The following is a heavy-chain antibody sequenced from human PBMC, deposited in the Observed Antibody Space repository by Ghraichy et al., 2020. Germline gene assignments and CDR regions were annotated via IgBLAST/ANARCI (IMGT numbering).Heavy chain of an antibody. J-gene: IGHJ5*02. D-gene: IGHD3-9*01. V-gene: IGHV4-31*03. CDR1: GGSISSGGYY. Sequence: SETLSLTCTVSGGSISSGGYYWSWIRQHPGNGLEWIGYIYYSGSTYYNPSLKSRVTISVDTSKNQFSLKLSSVTAADTAVYYCARGADFDWSRNWFDPWGQGTLGTVSS. CDR2: IYYSGST. CDR3: ARGADFDWSRNWFDP.